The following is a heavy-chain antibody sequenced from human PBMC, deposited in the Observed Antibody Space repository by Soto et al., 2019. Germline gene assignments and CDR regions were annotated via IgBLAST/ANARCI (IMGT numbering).Heavy chain of an antibody. V-gene: IGHV3-48*02. CDR2: ISSSSSTI. CDR3: ARAQGYNWNYSHY. D-gene: IGHD1-20*01. CDR1: GFTFSSYS. Sequence: EVQLLESGGGLVQPGGSLRLSCAASGFTFSSYSMNWVRQAPGKGLEWVSYISSSSSTIYYADSVKGRFTISRDNAKNSLYLHMNSLRDEDTDVDYCARAQGYNWNYSHYWGQGTLVTVSS. J-gene: IGHJ4*02.